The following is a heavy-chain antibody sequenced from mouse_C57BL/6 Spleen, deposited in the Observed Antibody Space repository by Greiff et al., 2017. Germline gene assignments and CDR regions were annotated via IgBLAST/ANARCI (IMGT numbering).Heavy chain of an antibody. Sequence: EVQLQQSGPGLVKPSQSLSLTCPVTGYSITSGYYWHWIRQFPGNKLEWMGYISYDGSNNYNPSLKNRIPITRDTSKNQFFLKLNSVTTEDTATYDCARGYYGSRNFDVWGTGTTVTVSS. CDR1: GYSITSGYY. CDR3: ARGYYGSRNFDV. J-gene: IGHJ1*03. CDR2: ISYDGSN. D-gene: IGHD1-1*01. V-gene: IGHV3-6*01.